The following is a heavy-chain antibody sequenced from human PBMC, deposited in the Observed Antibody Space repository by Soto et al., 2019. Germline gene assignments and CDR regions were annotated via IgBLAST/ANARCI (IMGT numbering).Heavy chain of an antibody. V-gene: IGHV1-69*13. CDR1: GGTFSSYA. CDR2: IIPIFGTA. D-gene: IGHD5-18*01. CDR3: ARNSDTAMVTDYFDY. Sequence: SVKVSCKASGGTFSSYAISWVRQAPGQGLEWMGGIIPIFGTANYAQKFQGRVTITADESTSTAYMELSSLRSEDTAVYYCARNSDTAMVTDYFDYWSQGTLVTVSS. J-gene: IGHJ4*02.